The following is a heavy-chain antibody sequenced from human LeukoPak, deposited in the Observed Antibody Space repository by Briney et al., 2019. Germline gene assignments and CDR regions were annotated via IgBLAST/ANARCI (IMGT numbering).Heavy chain of an antibody. J-gene: IGHJ4*02. CDR2: ISSSSSHI. CDR1: GFTFSSYS. CDR3: ARDFQYCSSTSCYDLRDFDY. Sequence: GGSLRLSCAASGFTFSSYSMNWVRQAPGKGLEWVSSISSSSSHIYYADSVKGRFTISRDNAKNSLYLQMNSLRAEDTAVYYCARDFQYCSSTSCYDLRDFDYWGQGTLVTVSS. V-gene: IGHV3-21*01. D-gene: IGHD2-2*01.